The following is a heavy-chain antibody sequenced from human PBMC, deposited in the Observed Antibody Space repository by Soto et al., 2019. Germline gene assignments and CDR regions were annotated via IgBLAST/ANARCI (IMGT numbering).Heavy chain of an antibody. J-gene: IGHJ4*02. D-gene: IGHD2-15*01. CDR1: GGSISSGGYY. Sequence: SETLSLTCTVSGGSISSGGYYWSWIRQHPGKGLEWIGYIYYSGSTYHNPSLKSRVTISVDTSKNQFSLKLSSVTAADTAVYYCARSIGPRGDSLDYLGQRTLVTVSS. V-gene: IGHV4-31*03. CDR2: IYYSGST. CDR3: ARSIGPRGDSLDY.